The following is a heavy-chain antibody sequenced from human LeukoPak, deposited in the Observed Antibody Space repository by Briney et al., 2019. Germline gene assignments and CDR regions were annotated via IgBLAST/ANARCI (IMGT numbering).Heavy chain of an antibody. CDR1: GFTFSNYD. Sequence: GGSLRLSCAASGFTFSNYDMHWVRQTTGKRLEWVSAIGTAGDTYYQDSVRGRFTISRENAKNSLYLQMNSLRAGDTAVYYCARGTAGYHSSYFDYWGQGTLVTVSS. CDR2: IGTAGDT. V-gene: IGHV3-13*01. D-gene: IGHD3-16*02. J-gene: IGHJ4*02. CDR3: ARGTAGYHSSYFDY.